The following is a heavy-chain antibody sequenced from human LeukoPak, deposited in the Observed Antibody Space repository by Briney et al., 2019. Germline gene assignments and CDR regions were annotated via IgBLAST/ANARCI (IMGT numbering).Heavy chain of an antibody. CDR3: ARTRELYDHSD. V-gene: IGHV2-70*04. D-gene: IGHD3-10*01. Sequence: TLSLTCTVSGGSISSYYWSWIRQPPGKGPEWLARIDWDDDKFYSTSLKTRLTISKDTSKNQVVLTMTNMDPVDTATYYCARTRELYDHSDWGQGTLVTVSS. J-gene: IGHJ4*02. CDR2: IDWDDDK. CDR1: GGSISSYYW.